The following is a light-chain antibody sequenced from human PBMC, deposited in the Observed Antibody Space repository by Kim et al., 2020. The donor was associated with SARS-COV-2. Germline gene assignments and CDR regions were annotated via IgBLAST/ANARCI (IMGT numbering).Light chain of an antibody. CDR3: QQYGTTPIT. J-gene: IGKJ5*01. CDR2: GAS. CDR1: QSVSNNY. V-gene: IGKV3-20*01. Sequence: APGERVTLSCRSSQSVSNNYLAWYQQKPGQAPRLLISGASSRATGILDRFSGSGSETDFTLTISSVEPEDFAVYFCQQYGTTPITFGQGTRLEIK.